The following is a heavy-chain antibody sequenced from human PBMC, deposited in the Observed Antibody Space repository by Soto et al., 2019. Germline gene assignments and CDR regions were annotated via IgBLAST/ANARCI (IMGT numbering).Heavy chain of an antibody. D-gene: IGHD2-2*01. Sequence: QVQLVQSGAEVKKPGASVKVSCKASGHTFSSHDINWVRQATGQGLEWVGWMNPNTGNTGYAQTFQGRVSMTRDTSINPAYMELSSLRSEDTAVYYCARGRAENTSRLGLDYWGQGTLVTVSS. CDR1: GHTFSSHD. CDR2: MNPNTGNT. J-gene: IGHJ4*02. CDR3: ARGRAENTSRLGLDY. V-gene: IGHV1-8*01.